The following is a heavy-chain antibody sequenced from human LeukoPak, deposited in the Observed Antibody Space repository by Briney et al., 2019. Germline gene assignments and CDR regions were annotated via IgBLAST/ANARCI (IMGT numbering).Heavy chain of an antibody. D-gene: IGHD2-15*01. Sequence: GGSLRLSCAASGFTFSSYAMSWVRHAPGKALEWVSALTVSGANTYYAGSVKGRFTISRDNSMNTLYLQMNSLGAEDTAVSYCAKGTLRSCSGSICSPFDYWGQGTLVTVSS. V-gene: IGHV3-23*01. CDR1: GFTFSSYA. J-gene: IGHJ4*02. CDR2: LTVSGANT. CDR3: AKGTLRSCSGSICSPFDY.